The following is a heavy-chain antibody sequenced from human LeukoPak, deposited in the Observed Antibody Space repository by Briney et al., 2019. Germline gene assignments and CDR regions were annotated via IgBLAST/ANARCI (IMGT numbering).Heavy chain of an antibody. V-gene: IGHV3-21*01. CDR2: ISTTSSHI. Sequence: GGSVRLSCAASGFTFSIYSMDWVHQAPGKGLEWVSSISTTSSHIYYADSVKGRFTISRDNAKNSMYLQMSSLRAEDTGVYYCARGSTIVQRRDAFDIWGQGTMVNISS. CDR1: GFTFSIYS. CDR3: ARGSTIVQRRDAFDI. J-gene: IGHJ3*02. D-gene: IGHD5-24*01.